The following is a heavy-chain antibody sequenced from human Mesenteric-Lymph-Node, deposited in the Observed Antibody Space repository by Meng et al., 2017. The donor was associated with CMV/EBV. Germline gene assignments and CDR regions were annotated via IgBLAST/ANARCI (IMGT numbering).Heavy chain of an antibody. D-gene: IGHD6-13*01. J-gene: IGHJ6*02. CDR2: ISSSSSTI. Sequence: GESLKISCAVSGFTFSTYAMHWVRQAPGKGLEWVSYISSSSSTIYYADSVKGRFTISRDNSKNTVYLQMNSLRAEDTAVYYCARVSEGSWPTEETYYYYGMDVWGQGTTVTVSS. CDR1: GFTFSTYA. CDR3: ARVSEGSWPTEETYYYYGMDV. V-gene: IGHV3-48*01.